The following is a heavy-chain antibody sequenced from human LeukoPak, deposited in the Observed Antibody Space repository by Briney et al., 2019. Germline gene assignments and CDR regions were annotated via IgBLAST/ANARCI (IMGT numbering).Heavy chain of an antibody. D-gene: IGHD6-13*01. CDR3: ARLSEVSSTVDY. Sequence: SETLSLTCTVSGGSISSGSYYWSWIRQPAGKGLEWIGRIYTSGSTNYNPSLKSRVTISVDTSKNQFSLKLSSVTAADTAVYYCARLSEVSSTVDYWGQGTLVTVSS. V-gene: IGHV4-61*02. CDR1: GGSISSGSYY. J-gene: IGHJ4*02. CDR2: IYTSGST.